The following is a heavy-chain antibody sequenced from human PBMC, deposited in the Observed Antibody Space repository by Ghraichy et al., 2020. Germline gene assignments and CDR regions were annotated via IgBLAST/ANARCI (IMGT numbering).Heavy chain of an antibody. D-gene: IGHD1-26*01. V-gene: IGHV3-48*02. CDR3: ARGLAYSGCYTLDQ. CDR1: GFTFSSYS. CDR2: ISRGSDSI. Sequence: GGSLRLSCAASGFTFSSYSVNWVRQAPGKGLEWLSYISRGSDSIYYADSVKGRFTISRDNAKNSLYLQIDSLRDDDTAVYYCARGLAYSGCYTLDQWGQGTLVTVSS. J-gene: IGHJ4*02.